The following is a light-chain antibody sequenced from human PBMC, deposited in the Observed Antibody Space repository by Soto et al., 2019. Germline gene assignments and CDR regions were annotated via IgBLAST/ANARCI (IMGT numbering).Light chain of an antibody. J-gene: IGKJ4*01. V-gene: IGKV3-11*01. CDR2: DVS. CDR1: QSVGSY. CDR3: HRLNS. Sequence: HSPATLSLYKEDRATLSCRASQSVGSYLAWYQQKPGQAPRLLIYDVSNRATGIPARFSGSGSGTAFTLSHTSLEPQDFRVYSAHRLNSFGGVTKLDIK.